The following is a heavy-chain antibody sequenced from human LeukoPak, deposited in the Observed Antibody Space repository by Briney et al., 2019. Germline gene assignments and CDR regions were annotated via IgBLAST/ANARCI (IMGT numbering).Heavy chain of an antibody. J-gene: IGHJ4*02. D-gene: IGHD1-7*01. V-gene: IGHV1-18*04. Sequence: ASAKVSCRASGYSFDNYGFSWMRQAPGQGLEWMGWISTKNDKTNYAPKFQDRVTMTTDTSTSTAYMELRSLRSDDTAVYYCARDSGSELLPYYWGQGTLVTVSS. CDR1: GYSFDNYG. CDR2: ISTKNDKT. CDR3: ARDSGSELLPYY.